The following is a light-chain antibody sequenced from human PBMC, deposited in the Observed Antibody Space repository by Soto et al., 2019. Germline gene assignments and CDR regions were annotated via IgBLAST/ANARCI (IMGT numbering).Light chain of an antibody. CDR1: SSDVGSYNL. Sequence: QSALTQPASVSGSPGQSITISCTGTSSDVGSYNLVSWYQQYPGLAPKLMIYEDIKRPSGVSTRFSGSKSGNTASLTISGLQAEDEGDYYCCSYAGLRTVYVFGTGTKLTVL. V-gene: IGLV2-23*02. CDR2: EDI. CDR3: CSYAGLRTVYV. J-gene: IGLJ1*01.